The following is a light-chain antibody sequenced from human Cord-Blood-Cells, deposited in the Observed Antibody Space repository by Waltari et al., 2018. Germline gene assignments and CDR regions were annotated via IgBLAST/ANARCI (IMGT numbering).Light chain of an antibody. Sequence: DIVMTQSPATLSVSPGERATLSCRASQRVSSNLAWYQQKPGQAPRLLIYGASTRATGIPARFSGSGSGTEFTLTISSLQSEDFAVYYCQQYNNWPFTFGPGTKVDIK. CDR1: QRVSSN. CDR2: GAS. CDR3: QQYNNWPFT. J-gene: IGKJ3*01. V-gene: IGKV3-15*01.